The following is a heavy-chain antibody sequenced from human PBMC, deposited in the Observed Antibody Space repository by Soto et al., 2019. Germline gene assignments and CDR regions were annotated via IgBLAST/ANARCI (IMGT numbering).Heavy chain of an antibody. D-gene: IGHD3-10*01. CDR2: INAGDDKT. CDR1: GYTFISYP. J-gene: IGHJ4*02. V-gene: IGHV1-3*01. Sequence: ASVKVSCKASGYTFISYPMHWVRQAPGQRPEWMGWINAGDDKTQYSQKFQGRVTITRDTSASTGYMELSSLRSEDTAVYYCARGPFTMVRGVIPYFDYWGQGTLVTVSS. CDR3: ARGPFTMVRGVIPYFDY.